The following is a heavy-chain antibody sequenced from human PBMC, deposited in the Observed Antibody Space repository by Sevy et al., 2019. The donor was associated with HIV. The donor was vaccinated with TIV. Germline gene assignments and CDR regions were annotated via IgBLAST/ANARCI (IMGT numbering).Heavy chain of an antibody. CDR2: VYYTGGT. V-gene: IGHV4-59*08. J-gene: IGHJ3*02. CDR3: ARRNDFDI. CDR1: GGSINSDH. Sequence: SETLSLTCTVSGGSINSDHWNWIRQPPGKGLEWIGYVYYTGGTKYNPSLKNRITISVDRTKNQFSLKRTSVTAADTAVYYCARRNDFDIWGQGTMVTVSS.